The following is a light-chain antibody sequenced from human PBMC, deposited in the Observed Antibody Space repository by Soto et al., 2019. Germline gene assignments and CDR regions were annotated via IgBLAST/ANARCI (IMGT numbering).Light chain of an antibody. CDR3: QQYNSSPWT. CDR1: PTIKNW. J-gene: IGKJ1*01. CDR2: EGS. Sequence: DLEMPQSSSPLSASVGDRSTITCRASPTIKNWLAGYQQMPGHAPKLMISEGSSLESGPPTTFSSSASGTEFTLIISRLQPDDFATYYYQQYNSSPWTFGQGTRVEIK. V-gene: IGKV1-5*01.